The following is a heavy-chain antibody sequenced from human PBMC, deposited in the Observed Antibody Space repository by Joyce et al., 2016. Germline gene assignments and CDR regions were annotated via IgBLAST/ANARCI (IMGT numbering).Heavy chain of an antibody. D-gene: IGHD4-17*01. CDR3: ARKAVTSPYYDY. J-gene: IGHJ4*02. CDR1: GYSFTSQW. V-gene: IGHV5-51*01. CDR2: IYPGDSET. Sequence: EVKLVQSGAEMKKPGESLKISCQASGYSFTSQWVAWVRRMPGKGLEWMGIIYPGDSETIYRPSFQGQVTFSDDRSTSTAFLQWDTLKASDIAIYYCARKAVTSPYYDYWGQGTLVTVAS.